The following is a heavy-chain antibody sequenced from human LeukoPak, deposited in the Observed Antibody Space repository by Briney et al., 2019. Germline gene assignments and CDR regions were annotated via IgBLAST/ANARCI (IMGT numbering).Heavy chain of an antibody. CDR2: IYYSGST. CDR1: GGSISSYY. V-gene: IGHV4-59*01. J-gene: IGHJ6*03. CDR3: ARERPHYYGSGSYYGDYYYYYYMDV. D-gene: IGHD3-10*01. Sequence: KPSETLSLTCTVSGGSISSYYWSWIRQPPGKGLEWIGYIYYSGSTNYNPSLRSRVTISVDTSKNQFSLKLSSVTAADTAVYYCARERPHYYGSGSYYGDYYYYYYMDVWGKGTTVTVSS.